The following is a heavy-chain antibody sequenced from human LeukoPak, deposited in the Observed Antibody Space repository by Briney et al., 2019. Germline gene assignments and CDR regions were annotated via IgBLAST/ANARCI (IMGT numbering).Heavy chain of an antibody. D-gene: IGHD2-8*01. J-gene: IGHJ6*03. CDR1: GFTFSSYS. CDR2: ISSSSSTI. V-gene: IGHV3-48*01. Sequence: TGGSLRLSCAASGFTFSSYSMNWVRQAPGKGLEWVSYISSSSSTIYYADPVKGRFTISRDNAKNSLYLQMNSLRAEDTAVYYCARGDLNNIVLMVYATHYYMDVWGKGTTVTVSS. CDR3: ARGDLNNIVLMVYATHYYMDV.